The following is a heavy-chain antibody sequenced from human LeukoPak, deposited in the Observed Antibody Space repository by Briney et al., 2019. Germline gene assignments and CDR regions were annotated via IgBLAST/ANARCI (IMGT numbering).Heavy chain of an antibody. CDR2: IKQDGSEK. Sequence: GGSLRLSCAASGFTFSSYWMSWVRQAPGKGLEWVANIKQDGSEKYYVDSVKGRFTISRDNAKNSLYLQVNRLRAEDTAVYYCAREGSQSASGTYPGNDWGQGTLVTVSS. CDR1: GFTFSSYW. D-gene: IGHD1-26*01. J-gene: IGHJ4*02. CDR3: AREGSQSASGTYPGND. V-gene: IGHV3-7*01.